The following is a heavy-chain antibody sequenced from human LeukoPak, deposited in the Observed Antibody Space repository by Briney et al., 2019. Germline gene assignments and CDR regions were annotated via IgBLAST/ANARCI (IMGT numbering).Heavy chain of an antibody. Sequence: PGGSLRLSCAASGFTFSTYTMNWVRQAPGKGLEWISYIDSSSNTVDYADSVKGRFTISRDNTHNSLYLQMDSLRAEDTAVYYCARARSSIAARFDYWGQGTLVTVSS. CDR2: IDSSSNTV. J-gene: IGHJ4*02. CDR3: ARARSSIAARFDY. D-gene: IGHD6-6*01. V-gene: IGHV3-48*04. CDR1: GFTFSTYT.